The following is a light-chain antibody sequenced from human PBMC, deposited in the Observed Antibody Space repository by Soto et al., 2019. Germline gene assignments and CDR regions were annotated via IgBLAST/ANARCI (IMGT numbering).Light chain of an antibody. V-gene: IGKV1-5*01. J-gene: IGKJ4*01. CDR1: RTLSSW. CDR2: DVS. CDR3: QQYNSYSLT. Sequence: DIQMTQSPSTLSASVGDRVTITCRASRTLSSWLAWYQQKPGKAPKLLIYDVSSLESGVPSRFSGSGSGTEFSLTISSLQPDDFATYYCQQYNSYSLTFGGGNKVEIK.